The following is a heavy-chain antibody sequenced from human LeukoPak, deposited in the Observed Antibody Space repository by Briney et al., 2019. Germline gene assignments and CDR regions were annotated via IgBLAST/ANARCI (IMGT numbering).Heavy chain of an antibody. J-gene: IGHJ5*02. CDR3: ARAFYRFGVVTGWFDP. V-gene: IGHV3-30*01. CDR1: GFTFSSYT. D-gene: IGHD3-3*01. Sequence: GGSLRLSCAASGFTFSSYTMHWVRQAPGKGREGVAVISYDGSNKYYADSVKGRFTISRDTSKNTLYLQINSLRAEDTAVYSCARAFYRFGVVTGWFDPWGQGTLVTVSS. CDR2: ISYDGSNK.